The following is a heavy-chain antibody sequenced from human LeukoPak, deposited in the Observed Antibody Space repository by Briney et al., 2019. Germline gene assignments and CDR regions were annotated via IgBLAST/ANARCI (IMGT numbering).Heavy chain of an antibody. CDR2: INPDGSTI. Sequence: GGSLRLSCAASGFTFSNYWVHWVRQAPGKGLVWVSRINPDGSTINYADSVKGRFTISRDNAKNTLYLQMNGLRAEDTAVYYCATAGNYRFDYWGQGTLVTVSS. CDR3: ATAGNYRFDY. J-gene: IGHJ4*02. D-gene: IGHD1-7*01. CDR1: GFTFSNYW. V-gene: IGHV3-74*01.